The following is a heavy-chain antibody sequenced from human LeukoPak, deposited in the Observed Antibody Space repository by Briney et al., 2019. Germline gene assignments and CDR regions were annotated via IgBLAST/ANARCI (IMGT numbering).Heavy chain of an antibody. Sequence: GGSLRLTCAASGFPFSNYAMTWVRQAPGKGLERVSGISDSGDRTYYADSVKGRFTISRDNSKNMLYLQMNSLRVEDTALYYCAKGLGTSGYHDYWGQGTLVTVSS. CDR2: ISDSGDRT. D-gene: IGHD3-22*01. V-gene: IGHV3-23*01. CDR3: AKGLGTSGYHDY. J-gene: IGHJ4*02. CDR1: GFPFSNYA.